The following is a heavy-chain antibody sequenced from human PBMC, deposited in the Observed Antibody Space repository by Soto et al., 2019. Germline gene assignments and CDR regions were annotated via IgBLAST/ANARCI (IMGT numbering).Heavy chain of an antibody. V-gene: IGHV3-23*01. J-gene: IGHJ5*02. Sequence: EVQLLESGGGLVQPGGSLRLSCAASGFTFRSYAMTWVRQAPGKGLEWVSAISGSGENTYNAESVKGRFTISRDNSKNTLYLQMNSLRAEDTAIYYCAKGALGDWNPNWFDPWGQGTLVTVSS. D-gene: IGHD1-1*01. CDR3: AKGALGDWNPNWFDP. CDR1: GFTFRSYA. CDR2: ISGSGENT.